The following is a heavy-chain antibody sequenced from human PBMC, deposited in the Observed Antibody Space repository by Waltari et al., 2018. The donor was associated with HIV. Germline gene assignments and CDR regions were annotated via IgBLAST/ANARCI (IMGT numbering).Heavy chain of an antibody. V-gene: IGHV4-39*01. Sequence: QLHLQESGPGLVKPSETLSLTCTVSGGSISSSTHFWGWILKPPGKGLEWIGTIDDNGSTDYNPSLKSRVTRSVDASKNQFALKVRSVTATDTALYYCARSPRGEQWLAYWGQGTLVTVSS. CDR2: IDDNGST. D-gene: IGHD6-19*01. J-gene: IGHJ4*02. CDR3: ARSPRGEQWLAY. CDR1: GGSISSSTHF.